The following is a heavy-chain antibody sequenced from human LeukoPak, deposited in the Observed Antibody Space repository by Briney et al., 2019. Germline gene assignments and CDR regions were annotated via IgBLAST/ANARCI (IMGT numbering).Heavy chain of an antibody. J-gene: IGHJ4*02. CDR1: GGTFSSYA. Sequence: GASVKVSCKASGGTFSSYAISWVRQAPGQGLEWMGGIIPIFGTANYAQKFQGRVTITADESTSTAYMELSSLRSEDTAVYYCARDDYGGNYRLDYWGQGTLVTVSS. CDR2: IIPIFGTA. D-gene: IGHD4-23*01. V-gene: IGHV1-69*13. CDR3: ARDDYGGNYRLDY.